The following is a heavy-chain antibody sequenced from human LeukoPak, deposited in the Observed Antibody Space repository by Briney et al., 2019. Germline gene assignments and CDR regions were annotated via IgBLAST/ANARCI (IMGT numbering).Heavy chain of an antibody. CDR1: GFTVTNND. V-gene: IGHV3-23*01. D-gene: IGHD6-19*01. Sequence: GGSLRLSCAASGFTVTNNDMNWVRQAPGKGLEWVSVISDSGDITYYADSVKGRFTISRDNSKNTLYLQMISLRAEDTAVYYCAKDARRSDGWYFFDHWGQGTLVAVSS. J-gene: IGHJ4*02. CDR3: AKDARRSDGWYFFDH. CDR2: ISDSGDIT.